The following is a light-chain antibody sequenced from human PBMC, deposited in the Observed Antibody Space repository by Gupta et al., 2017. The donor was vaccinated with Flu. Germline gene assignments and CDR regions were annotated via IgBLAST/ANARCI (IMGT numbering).Light chain of an antibody. Sequence: PSTLSASVGDRVTITCRASQSISSWLAWYHQKPGKAPKLLIYEASNLESGVPSRFSCRGSGTEFTLIISSLQPDDFATYYFQQYSTYSKTFGQGTKVEIK. CDR1: QSISSW. CDR3: QQYSTYSKT. J-gene: IGKJ1*01. CDR2: EAS. V-gene: IGKV1-5*03.